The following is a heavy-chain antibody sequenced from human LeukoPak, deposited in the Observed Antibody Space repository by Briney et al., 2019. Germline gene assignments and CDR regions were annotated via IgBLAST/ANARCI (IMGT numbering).Heavy chain of an antibody. V-gene: IGHV4-34*01. Sequence: SETLSLTCAVYGGSFSGYYWSWIRQPPGKGLEWIGEINHSGSTNYNPSLKSRVTISVDTSKNQFSLKLSSVTAADTAVYHCARAKNEWPDYWGQGTLVTVSS. D-gene: IGHD3-3*01. CDR3: ARAKNEWPDY. CDR1: GGSFSGYY. CDR2: INHSGST. J-gene: IGHJ4*02.